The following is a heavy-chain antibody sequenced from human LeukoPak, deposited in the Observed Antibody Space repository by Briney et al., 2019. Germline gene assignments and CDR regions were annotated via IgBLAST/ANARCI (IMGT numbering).Heavy chain of an antibody. V-gene: IGHV3-30-3*01. J-gene: IGHJ3*02. D-gene: IGHD4/OR15-4a*01. CDR1: GFTFSSYW. CDR3: ARDIGYGEHPNDAFDI. Sequence: GGSLRLSCAASGFTFSSYWMSWVRQAPGKGLEWVAVISYDGSNKYYADSVKGRFTISRDNSKNTLYLQMNSLRAEDTAVYYCARDIGYGEHPNDAFDIWGQGTMVTVSS. CDR2: ISYDGSNK.